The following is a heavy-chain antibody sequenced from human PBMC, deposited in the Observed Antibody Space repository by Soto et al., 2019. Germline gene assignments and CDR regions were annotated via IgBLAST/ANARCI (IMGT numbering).Heavy chain of an antibody. D-gene: IGHD3-22*01. CDR2: INHSGST. Sequence: PSETLSLTCAVYGGSFSGYYWSWIRQPPGKGLEWIGEINHSGSTNYNPSLKSRVTISVDTSKNQFSLKLSSVTAADTAVYYCAREGGTYYYDSSGSPWGQGTLVTVSS. CDR1: GGSFSGYY. V-gene: IGHV4-34*01. CDR3: AREGGTYYYDSSGSP. J-gene: IGHJ5*02.